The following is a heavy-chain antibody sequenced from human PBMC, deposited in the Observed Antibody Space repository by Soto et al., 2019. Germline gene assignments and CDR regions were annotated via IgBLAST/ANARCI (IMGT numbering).Heavy chain of an antibody. Sequence: QVQLVQSGAEVKKPGASVKVSYKASGYTFTSYGISWVRQAPGQGLEWMGWISAYNGNTNYAQKLQGRVTMTTDTSTSTAYMELRSLRSDVTAVYYCARDYCSSTSCYAGGGWFDPWGQGTLVTVSS. CDR3: ARDYCSSTSCYAGGGWFDP. CDR1: GYTFTSYG. CDR2: ISAYNGNT. D-gene: IGHD2-2*01. J-gene: IGHJ5*02. V-gene: IGHV1-18*01.